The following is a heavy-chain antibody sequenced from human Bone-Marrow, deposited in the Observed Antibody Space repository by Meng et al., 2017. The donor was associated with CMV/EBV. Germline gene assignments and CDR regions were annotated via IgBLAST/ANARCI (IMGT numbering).Heavy chain of an antibody. D-gene: IGHD3-22*01. CDR3: AWGCGYYDSSGYSI. CDR2: IIPIFGTA. CDR1: GGTFRSYA. V-gene: IGHV1-69*12. Sequence: QVRLVQSGAEVKKAWASLKASCKDSGGTFRSYAISWLRQATGQGLAWMGGIIPIFGTANYAQKFQGRVTITADESTSTAYMELSSLRSEDTAVYYCAWGCGYYDSSGYSIWGQGTLVTVSS. J-gene: IGHJ4*02.